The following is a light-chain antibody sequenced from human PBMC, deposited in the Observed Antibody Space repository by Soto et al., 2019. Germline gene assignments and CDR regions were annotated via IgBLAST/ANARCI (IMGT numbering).Light chain of an antibody. Sequence: DIVMTQSPLSLSVTPGAPASISCRSSQSLLYTNGYNYLDWYLQKPGQSPQLLIYLGSNRASGVPDRFSGSGSSTDFTLKISRVEAEDVGVYYCMQALQLRTFGGGTKVEIE. J-gene: IGKJ4*01. CDR1: QSLLYTNGYNY. CDR2: LGS. V-gene: IGKV2-28*01. CDR3: MQALQLRT.